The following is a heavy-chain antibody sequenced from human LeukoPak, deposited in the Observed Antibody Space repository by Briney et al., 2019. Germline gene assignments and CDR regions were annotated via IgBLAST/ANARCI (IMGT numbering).Heavy chain of an antibody. CDR1: GGTFISYG. CDR2: ISAYNGNT. D-gene: IGHD1-26*01. V-gene: IGHV1-18*01. J-gene: IGHJ4*02. Sequence: GASVKVSCKASGGTFISYGISWVRQAPGQGLEWMGWISAYNGNTNYAQKLQGRVTMTTDTSTSTAYMELRSLRSDDTAVYYCARDQEAGVGATAFDYWGQGTLVTVSS. CDR3: ARDQEAGVGATAFDY.